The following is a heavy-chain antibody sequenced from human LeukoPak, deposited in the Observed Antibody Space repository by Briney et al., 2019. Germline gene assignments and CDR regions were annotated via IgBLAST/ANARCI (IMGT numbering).Heavy chain of an antibody. J-gene: IGHJ4*02. Sequence: GGSLRLSCAASGFTFSNFWMHWVRQAPGKGLVWVALIYGDGSFTRYADSVKGRFTISRDNAKNTVYLQMNSLRAEDTAVYYCVKDHCSGGSCYRDYWGQGTLVTVSS. CDR2: IYGDGSFT. D-gene: IGHD2-15*01. CDR3: VKDHCSGGSCYRDY. CDR1: GFTFSNFW. V-gene: IGHV3-74*01.